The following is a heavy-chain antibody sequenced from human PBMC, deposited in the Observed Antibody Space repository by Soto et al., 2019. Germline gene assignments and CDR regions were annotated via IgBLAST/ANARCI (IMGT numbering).Heavy chain of an antibody. J-gene: IGHJ3*01. D-gene: IGHD3-9*01. V-gene: IGHV4-61*01. CDR2: IYHTGDT. CDR3: ESMHISAGHAFDF. Sequence: SETLSLTCTFSGDSDRNTHNYWSWIRQPPGKGLDWIGYIYHTGDTNYNPSLKSRVTISLDTSKNQFSLQLNSVTTADTLVYSCESMHISAGHAFDFWGQGTMDT. CDR1: GDSDRNTHNY.